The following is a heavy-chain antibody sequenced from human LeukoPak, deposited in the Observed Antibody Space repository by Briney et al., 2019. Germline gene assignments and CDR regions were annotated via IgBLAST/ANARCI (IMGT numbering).Heavy chain of an antibody. V-gene: IGHV4-39*01. J-gene: IGHJ4*02. Sequence: SETLSLTCTVSGGSISSSSYFWGWIRQPPGKGLECIGNIYHSGGTSYNPSLKSRVTISVDTSKNQFSVKLSSVTAADTAIYYCARYYYGSGKRPYWGQGTLVTVSS. CDR3: ARYYYGSGKRPY. CDR2: IYHSGGT. CDR1: GGSISSSSYF. D-gene: IGHD3-10*01.